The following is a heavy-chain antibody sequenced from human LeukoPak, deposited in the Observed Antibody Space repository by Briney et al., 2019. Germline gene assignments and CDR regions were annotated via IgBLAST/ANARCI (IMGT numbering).Heavy chain of an antibody. CDR3: ATGYLVTAGLMDV. CDR2: FDPEDGKT. D-gene: IGHD6-13*01. V-gene: IGHV1-24*01. Sequence: ASVKVSYKVSGYTLTELSMFWVRQAPGKGLEWMGCFDPEDGKTVYAQKFQGRVTMTEDTSTDTAYMELSSLRSEDTAVYYCATGYLVTAGLMDVWGQGTTVTVSS. J-gene: IGHJ6*02. CDR1: GYTLTELS.